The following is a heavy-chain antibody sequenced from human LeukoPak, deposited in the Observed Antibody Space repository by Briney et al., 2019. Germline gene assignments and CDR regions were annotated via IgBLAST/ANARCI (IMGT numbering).Heavy chain of an antibody. CDR2: ISSSSSYI. Sequence: GSLRLSCAASGFTFSSYSMNWVRQAPGKGLEWVSSISSSSSYIYYADSVKGRFTISRDNAKNSLYLQMNSLRAEDTAVYYCARARSSGSYYNPYYFDYWGQGTLVTVSS. D-gene: IGHD3-10*01. J-gene: IGHJ4*02. V-gene: IGHV3-21*01. CDR1: GFTFSSYS. CDR3: ARARSSGSYYNPYYFDY.